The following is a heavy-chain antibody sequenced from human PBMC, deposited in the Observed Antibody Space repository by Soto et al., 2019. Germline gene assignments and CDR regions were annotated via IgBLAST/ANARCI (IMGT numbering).Heavy chain of an antibody. J-gene: IGHJ1*01. CDR2: ISYSGSP. V-gene: IGHV4-30-4*01. Sequence: SETLSLTCTVSGVSVSRDYQWIWIRQPPGKGLEWIGHISYSGSPYYHPSLRSRLSISVDTSKNQYSLKVKSVTAADTAVYYCARAWDFWGQGTLVTVSS. D-gene: IGHD1-26*01. CDR1: GVSVSRDYQ. CDR3: ARAWDF.